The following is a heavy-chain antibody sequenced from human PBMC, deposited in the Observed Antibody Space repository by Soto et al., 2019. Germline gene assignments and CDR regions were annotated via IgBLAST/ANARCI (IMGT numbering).Heavy chain of an antibody. CDR3: ARPSLYYYDSSGYFNDALDI. D-gene: IGHD3-22*01. V-gene: IGHV5-51*01. Sequence: GESLKISCKGSVYSFTSYWIGWVRQMPGKGLEWMGIIYPGDSDTRYSPSFQGQVTISADKSISTAYLQWSSLKASDTAMYYCARPSLYYYDSSGYFNDALDISGKGTMVTVSS. CDR1: VYSFTSYW. CDR2: IYPGDSDT. J-gene: IGHJ3*02.